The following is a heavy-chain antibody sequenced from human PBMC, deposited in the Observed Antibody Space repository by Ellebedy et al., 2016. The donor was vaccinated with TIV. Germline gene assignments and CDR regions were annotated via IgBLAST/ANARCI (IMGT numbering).Heavy chain of an antibody. CDR2: IPSAGTA. V-gene: IGHV4-39*01. CDR3: SRHSDWTGRRDLLLGFDP. CDR1: GGSINSNQYY. D-gene: IGHD2-8*02. J-gene: IGHJ5*02. Sequence: MPSETLSLTCSVSGGSINSNQYYWDWIRQTPAKGLEWIGCIPSAGTARYNPSLQSRATISVDPSKTQFSLKLDSVTAADTAVYFCSRHSDWTGRRDLLLGFDPWGQGTLVTVSS.